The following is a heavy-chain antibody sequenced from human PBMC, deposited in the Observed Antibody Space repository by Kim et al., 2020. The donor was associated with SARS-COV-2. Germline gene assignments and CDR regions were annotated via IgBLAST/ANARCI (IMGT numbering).Heavy chain of an antibody. CDR3: ARDLAIAAAINWFDP. D-gene: IGHD6-13*01. V-gene: IGHV1-69*13. CDR1: GGTFSSYA. CDR2: IIPIFGTE. J-gene: IGHJ5*02. Sequence: SVKVSCKASGGTFSSYAISWVRQAPGQGLEWMGGIIPIFGTENYAQKFQGRVTITADESTSTAYMELSSLRSEDTAVYYCARDLAIAAAINWFDPWGQGTLVTVSS.